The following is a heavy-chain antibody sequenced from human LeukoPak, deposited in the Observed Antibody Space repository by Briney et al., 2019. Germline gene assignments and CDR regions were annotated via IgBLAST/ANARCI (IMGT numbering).Heavy chain of an antibody. CDR2: ISYTGSTP. D-gene: IGHD6-13*01. V-gene: IGHV4-61*01. CDR1: GXSISSRSDY. CDR3: ARDRGHSTSYYRFDY. Sequence: PSQTLSLTCTVSGXSISSRSDYWSWIRQPPGKGQEWIDYISYTGSTPSYIPSLNSRVTISVDTSKNQFSLKLSCVTAADPAMYYCARDRGHSTSYYRFDYWGQGTLVTVSS. J-gene: IGHJ4*02.